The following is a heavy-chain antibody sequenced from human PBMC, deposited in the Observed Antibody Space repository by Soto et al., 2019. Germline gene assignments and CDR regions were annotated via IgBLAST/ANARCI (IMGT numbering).Heavy chain of an antibody. J-gene: IGHJ4*02. D-gene: IGHD4-17*01. CDR1: VGSFSGYY. CDR2: INHSGST. V-gene: IGHV4-34*01. Sequence: PSETLSLTCAVYVGSFSGYYWSWIRQPPGKGLEWIGEINHSGSTNYNPSLKSRVTISVDTSKNQFSLKLSSVTAADTAVYYCARRTVTTWRFDYWGQGTLVTVSS. CDR3: ARRTVTTWRFDY.